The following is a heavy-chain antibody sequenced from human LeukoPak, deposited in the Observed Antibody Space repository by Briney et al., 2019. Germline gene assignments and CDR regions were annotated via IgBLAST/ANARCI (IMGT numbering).Heavy chain of an antibody. CDR2: ISAYNGNT. Sequence: VASVKVSCKASGYTFTSCGISWVRQAPGQGLEWMGWISAYNGNTNYAQKLQGRVTMTTDTSTSTAYMELRSLRSDDTAVYYCAKDMYPRMYNWNAREHNWFDPWGQGTLVTVSS. CDR1: GYTFTSCG. V-gene: IGHV1-18*01. J-gene: IGHJ5*02. CDR3: AKDMYPRMYNWNAREHNWFDP. D-gene: IGHD1-1*01.